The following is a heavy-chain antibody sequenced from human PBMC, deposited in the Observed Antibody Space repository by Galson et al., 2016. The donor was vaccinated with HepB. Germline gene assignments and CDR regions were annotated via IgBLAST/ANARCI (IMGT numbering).Heavy chain of an antibody. CDR3: ANFETSILGATSDY. CDR2: ISGSGGST. Sequence: SLRLSCAASGFTFSSYGMHWVRQAPGKGLEWVSAISGSGGSTYYADSVKGRFTISRDNSKNTLYLQMNSLRAEDTAVYYCANFETSILGATSDYWGQGTLVTVSS. J-gene: IGHJ4*02. CDR1: GFTFSSYG. V-gene: IGHV3-23*01. D-gene: IGHD1-26*01.